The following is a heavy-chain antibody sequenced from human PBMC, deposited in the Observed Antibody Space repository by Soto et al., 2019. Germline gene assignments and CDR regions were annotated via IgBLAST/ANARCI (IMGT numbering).Heavy chain of an antibody. Sequence: QLQLQESGSGLVKPSQTLSLTCAVSGGSISGTTYSWSWIRQPPGQGLEWIGYIYDSGNTYYNPSLKSQFSISVDRSKNQFSLKLSSVTAADTAVYYCARGQGAAAGHSNFDYWGQGALVTVSS. V-gene: IGHV4-30-2*01. CDR1: GGSISGTTYS. CDR3: ARGQGAAAGHSNFDY. J-gene: IGHJ4*02. CDR2: IYDSGNT. D-gene: IGHD6-13*01.